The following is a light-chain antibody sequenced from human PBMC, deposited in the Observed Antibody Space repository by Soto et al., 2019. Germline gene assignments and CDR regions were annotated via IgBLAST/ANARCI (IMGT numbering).Light chain of an antibody. CDR3: QQYYYSPPFMST. CDR1: QTVLSASNNKNY. V-gene: IGKV4-1*01. J-gene: IGKJ2*02. CDR2: WAS. Sequence: DIVMTQSPDSLAVSLGERATINCRSSQTVLSASNNKNYLAWYQRKPGQPPKMLISWASTLESGVPDRFSGSGSGIDCNLTFSNVQAEDVAVYYCQQYYYSPPFMSTLGHGTNLEI.